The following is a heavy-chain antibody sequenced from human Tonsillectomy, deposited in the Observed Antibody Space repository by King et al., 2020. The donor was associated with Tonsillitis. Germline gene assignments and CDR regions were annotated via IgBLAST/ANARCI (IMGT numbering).Heavy chain of an antibody. CDR1: GFTFSSYA. CDR3: ANISDDSSGYYEDFDY. J-gene: IGHJ4*02. Sequence: VQLVESGGGLVQPGGSLRLSCAASGFTFSSYAMSWVCQAPGKGLEWVSAISGSGGSTYYADSVKGRFTISRDNSKNTLYLQMNRLRAEDPAVYYCANISDDSSGYYEDFDYWGQGTLVTVSS. V-gene: IGHV3-23*04. CDR2: ISGSGGST. D-gene: IGHD3-22*01.